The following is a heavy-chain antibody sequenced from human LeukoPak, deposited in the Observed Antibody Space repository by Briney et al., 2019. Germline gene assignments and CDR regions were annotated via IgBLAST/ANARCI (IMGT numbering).Heavy chain of an antibody. D-gene: IGHD3-3*01. CDR2: IKQDGSEK. V-gene: IGHV3-7*01. CDR1: GFTFSNAW. Sequence: GGSLRLSCAASGFTFSNAWMSWVRQAPGKGLEWVANIKQDGSEKYYVDSVKGRFTISRDNAKNSLYLQMNSLRAEDTAVYYCARDLSYYDFWSGYYTGDFFDYWGQGTLVTVSS. CDR3: ARDLSYYDFWSGYYTGDFFDY. J-gene: IGHJ4*02.